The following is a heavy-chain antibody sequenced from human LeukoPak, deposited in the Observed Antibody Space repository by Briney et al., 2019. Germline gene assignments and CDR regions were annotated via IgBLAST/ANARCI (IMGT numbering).Heavy chain of an antibody. D-gene: IGHD3-3*01. CDR1: GFTFGTYA. CDR2: ISNGGITT. Sequence: GGSLRLSCAASGFTFGTYAMSWVRQTPGKSLEWVSIISNGGITTYYADSVRGRFTISRDNSKNRLYLQMSSLRAEDTAVYYCAKDLGSGYYYYFDSWGQGTLVTVSS. V-gene: IGHV3-23*01. J-gene: IGHJ4*02. CDR3: AKDLGSGYYYYFDS.